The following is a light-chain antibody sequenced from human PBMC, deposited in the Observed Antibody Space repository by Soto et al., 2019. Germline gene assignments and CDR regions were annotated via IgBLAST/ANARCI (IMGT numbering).Light chain of an antibody. CDR1: KNDIGVYDF. Sequence: SALTQPPSASGSPGQSVTISCTGTKNDIGVYDFVSWYQHHPGKAPRLIIYEVVQRPSGVPDRFSGSKSGNTASLTVSGIQAADEADYFCKSYAGSNTYVFGSGTKLTVL. V-gene: IGLV2-8*01. CDR3: KSYAGSNTYV. CDR2: EVV. J-gene: IGLJ1*01.